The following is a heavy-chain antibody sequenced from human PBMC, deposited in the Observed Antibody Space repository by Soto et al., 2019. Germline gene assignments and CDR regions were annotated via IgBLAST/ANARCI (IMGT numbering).Heavy chain of an antibody. CDR3: ARLQAAAGDNDLTFDY. J-gene: IGHJ4*02. CDR2: IDPSDSYT. Sequence: GESLKISCQGSGYPFRSYWIGWVRQMPGKGLEWMGRIDPSDSYTNYSPSFQGHVTISADKSISTAYLQWSSLKASDTAMYYCARLQAAAGDNDLTFDYWGQGTLVTVSS. CDR1: GYPFRSYW. D-gene: IGHD6-13*01. V-gene: IGHV5-10-1*01.